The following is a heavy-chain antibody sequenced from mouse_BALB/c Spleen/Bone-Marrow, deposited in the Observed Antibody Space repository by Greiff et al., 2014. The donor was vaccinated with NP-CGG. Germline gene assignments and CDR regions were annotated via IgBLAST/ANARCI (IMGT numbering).Heavy chain of an antibody. J-gene: IGHJ2*01. CDR1: GYTFTSHW. Sequence: QVQLQQSGAELVKPGASVKLSCKTSGYTFTSHWIQWVKQRPGQGLGWIGGIFPGTGTTYYNEKFKDKATLTIDTSSSTAYMQLSSLTSEDSAVYFCARKGISTVIATAYYFDYWGQGSTLTVSS. V-gene: IGHV1S132*01. D-gene: IGHD2-4*01. CDR3: ARKGISTVIATAYYFDY. CDR2: IFPGTGTT.